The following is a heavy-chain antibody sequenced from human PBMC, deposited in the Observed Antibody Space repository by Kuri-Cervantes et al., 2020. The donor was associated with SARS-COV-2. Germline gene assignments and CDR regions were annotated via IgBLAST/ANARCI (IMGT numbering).Heavy chain of an antibody. V-gene: IGHV3-21*01. CDR1: GFTFSNSD. Sequence: GGSLRLSCAASGFTFSNSDMNWVRQAPGKGLEWVSSISSSSSYIYYADSVKGRFTISRDNAKNSLYLQMNSLRAEDTAVYYCARIPSGYSSSWYFGENFDYWGQGTLVTVSS. CDR2: ISSSSSYI. CDR3: ARIPSGYSSSWYFGENFDY. J-gene: IGHJ4*02. D-gene: IGHD6-13*01.